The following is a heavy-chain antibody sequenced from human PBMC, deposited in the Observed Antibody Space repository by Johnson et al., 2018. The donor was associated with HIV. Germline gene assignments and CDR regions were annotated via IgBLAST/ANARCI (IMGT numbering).Heavy chain of an antibody. V-gene: IGHV3-30*03. J-gene: IGHJ3*02. CDR3: GSSSLTWGIDAFDI. CDR2: ISYDGSNK. D-gene: IGHD6-6*01. CDR1: GFTFSSYD. Sequence: QVQLVESGGGVVQPGRSLRLSCVGSGFTFSSYDMHWVRQAPGKGMDWVALISYDGSNKYYADSVKGRFTISRDNAKNSLYLQMNSLKGEDTAVYYCGSSSLTWGIDAFDIWGQGT.